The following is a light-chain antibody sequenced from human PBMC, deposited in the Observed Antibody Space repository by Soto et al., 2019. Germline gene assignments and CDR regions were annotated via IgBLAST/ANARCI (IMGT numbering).Light chain of an antibody. Sequence: DIQMTQSPSSLSASVGERVTITCQASQDISNYLNWYQQKPGKAPKLLIYDASNLETGVPSRFSGSGSGTDFTFTISSLQPEDIATYYCQQYDDLPRTFGQGTKLEI. CDR2: DAS. CDR1: QDISNY. J-gene: IGKJ2*01. V-gene: IGKV1-33*01. CDR3: QQYDDLPRT.